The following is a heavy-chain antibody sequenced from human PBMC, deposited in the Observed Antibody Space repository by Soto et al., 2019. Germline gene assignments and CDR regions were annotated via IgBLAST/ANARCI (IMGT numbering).Heavy chain of an antibody. V-gene: IGHV1-69*13. CDR1: GGIIRSYA. D-gene: IGHD6-13*01. CDR3: ARSFIAATHGWFDP. CDR2: IIPIFGTA. Sequence: ASVKVSCKASGGIIRSYAISWVRQAPGQGLEWMGGIIPIFGTANYAQKFQGRVTITADESTSTAYMELSSLRSEDTAVYYCARSFIAATHGWFDPWGQGTLVTVSS. J-gene: IGHJ5*02.